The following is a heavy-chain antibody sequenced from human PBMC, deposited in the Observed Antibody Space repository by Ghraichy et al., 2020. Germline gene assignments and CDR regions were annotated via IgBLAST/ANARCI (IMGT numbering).Heavy chain of an antibody. CDR1: GFTFSSYS. J-gene: IGHJ4*02. Sequence: GGSLRLSCAASGFTFSSYSIHWVRQAPGKGLEWVAVISYDGSNKYYADSVKGRFTISRDNSKNTLYLQMNSLRAEDTAVYYCAKDLTGFHFDYWGQGTLVTVSS. D-gene: IGHD7-27*01. V-gene: IGHV3-30*18. CDR3: AKDLTGFHFDY. CDR2: ISYDGSNK.